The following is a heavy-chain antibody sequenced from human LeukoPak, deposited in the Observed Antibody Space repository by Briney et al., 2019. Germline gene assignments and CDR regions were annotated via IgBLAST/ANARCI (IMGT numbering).Heavy chain of an antibody. D-gene: IGHD3-9*01. CDR2: IIPIFGTA. J-gene: IGHJ5*02. CDR1: GGTFTSYA. V-gene: IGHV1-69*05. CDR3: ARDLSRGWFDP. Sequence: ASVKVSCKASGGTFTSYAIIWVRQAPGPGLEWMGGIIPIFGTANYAQKFQGTVTITTEESTSTAYMALSSLRSEDTAVYYCARDLSRGWFDPWGQGTLVTVSS.